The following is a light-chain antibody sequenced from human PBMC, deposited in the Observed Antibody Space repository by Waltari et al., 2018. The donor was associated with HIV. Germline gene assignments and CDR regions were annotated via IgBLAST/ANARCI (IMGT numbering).Light chain of an antibody. CDR3: QQYYSPPPT. CDR2: WAY. J-gene: IGKJ1*01. CDR1: HSVFYTPNAKNY. Sequence: DVVMTQSPDALPVSLVARAPINCKATHSVFYTPNAKNYIAWYQKRPGQATKLLIYWAYTREFGVSARFSGSGAGTNFTLTITSLQAEDVAVYYCQQYYSPPPTFGQGTKVEIK. V-gene: IGKV4-1*01.